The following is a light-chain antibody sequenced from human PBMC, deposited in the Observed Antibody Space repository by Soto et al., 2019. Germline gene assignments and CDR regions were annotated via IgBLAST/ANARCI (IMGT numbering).Light chain of an antibody. J-gene: IGKJ2*01. CDR1: QSISSY. CDR3: QQSYSIPFT. V-gene: IGKV1-39*01. Sequence: DIQMTQSPSSLSASVGDRVTITCRASQSISSYLNWYQQKPRKAPELLIYAASSLRSGVPSRFSGSGSGTDFTLTISSLQPEDFATYYCQQSYSIPFTFGQGTSLEIK. CDR2: AAS.